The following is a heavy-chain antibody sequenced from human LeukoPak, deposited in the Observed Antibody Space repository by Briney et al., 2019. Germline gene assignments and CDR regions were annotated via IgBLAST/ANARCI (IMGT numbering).Heavy chain of an antibody. CDR1: GGAFNNYA. CDR2: IIPMFGTA. V-gene: IGHV1-69*13. CDR3: ATGGDTGGY. J-gene: IGHJ4*02. D-gene: IGHD2-8*02. Sequence: SVKVSCKASGGAFNNYAISWVRQAPGQGLEWMGGIIPMFGTANYAQKFQGRVTITADESTSAAYMELSSLRSEDTAVYYCATGGDTGGYWGQGTLVTVSS.